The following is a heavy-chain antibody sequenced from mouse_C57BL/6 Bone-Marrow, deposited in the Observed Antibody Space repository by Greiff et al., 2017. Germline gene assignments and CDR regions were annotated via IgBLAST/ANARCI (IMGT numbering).Heavy chain of an antibody. CDR1: GYTFTSYG. V-gene: IGHV1-81*01. D-gene: IGHD2-5*01. CDR2: IYPRSGNN. Sequence: QVQLQQSGAELARPGASVKLSCKASGYTFTSYGISWVKQRTGKGLEWIGEIYPRSGNNYYNEKFKGKATLTADKSSSTAYMELRSLTSEDFAVYFCASCYYSNFDYWGQGTTLTVSS. J-gene: IGHJ2*01. CDR3: ASCYYSNFDY.